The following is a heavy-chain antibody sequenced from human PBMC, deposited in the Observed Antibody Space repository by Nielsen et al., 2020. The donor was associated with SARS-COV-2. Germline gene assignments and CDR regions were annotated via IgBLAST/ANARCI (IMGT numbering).Heavy chain of an antibody. D-gene: IGHD4-23*01. CDR1: GFIFSTYE. CDR2: IRSYANEYAT. V-gene: IGHV3-73*01. CDR3: SSPTVAY. Sequence: GESLKISCVASGFIFSTYEMNWVRQASGKGLEWLGRIRSYANEYATAYAASVKGRFTISRDDSRDTAYLQMNSLKTEDTAVYYCSSPTVAYWGQGTLVTVSS. J-gene: IGHJ4*02.